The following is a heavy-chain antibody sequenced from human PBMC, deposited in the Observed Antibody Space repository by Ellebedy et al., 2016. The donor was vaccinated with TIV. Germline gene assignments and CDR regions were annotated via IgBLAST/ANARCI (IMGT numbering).Heavy chain of an antibody. Sequence: GESLKISCAASGFTFSSYGMHWVRQAPGKGLEWVAVIWYDGSNKYYADSVKGRFTISRDTSKNTLYLQMKSLRAEDTAVYYCARDYRGNERNWFDPWGQGTLVTVSS. CDR1: GFTFSSYG. D-gene: IGHD4-23*01. V-gene: IGHV3-33*01. CDR3: ARDYRGNERNWFDP. CDR2: IWYDGSNK. J-gene: IGHJ5*02.